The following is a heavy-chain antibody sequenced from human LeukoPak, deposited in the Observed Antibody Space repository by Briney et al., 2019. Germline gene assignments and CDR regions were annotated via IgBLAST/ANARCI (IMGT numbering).Heavy chain of an antibody. J-gene: IGHJ6*02. CDR1: AGSINSYY. Sequence: PSETLSLTCSVSAGSINSYYWNWIRRPPGKGLEWIGYIYYNGNTNYSPSLKSRVTMSVDTSKNLFSLKVSSVTAADTAVYYFARGRSNYYGMDVWGQGTTVTVSS. CDR2: IYYNGNT. V-gene: IGHV4-59*01. CDR3: ARGRSNYYGMDV. D-gene: IGHD1-26*01.